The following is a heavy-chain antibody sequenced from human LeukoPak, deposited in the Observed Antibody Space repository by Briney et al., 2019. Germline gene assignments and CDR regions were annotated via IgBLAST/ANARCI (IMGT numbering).Heavy chain of an antibody. CDR2: ISAYNGNT. CDR3: AVRIPAATTLDY. D-gene: IGHD2-2*01. CDR1: GYTFTSYG. Sequence: ASVKVSCKASGYTFTSYGISWVRQAPGQGLEWMGWISAYNGNTNYAQKLQCRVTMTTDTSTSTAYMELRSLRSDDTAVYYCAVRIPAATTLDYWGQGTLVTVSS. V-gene: IGHV1-18*01. J-gene: IGHJ4*02.